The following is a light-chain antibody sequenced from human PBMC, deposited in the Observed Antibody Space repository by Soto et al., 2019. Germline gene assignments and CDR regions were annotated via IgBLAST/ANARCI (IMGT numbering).Light chain of an antibody. J-gene: IGLJ1*01. V-gene: IGLV1-44*01. CDR2: GNN. CDR3: AAWDDSLNGHV. CDR1: SSSIGSNS. Sequence: QSALTQPPSASGTPGQRVTISCSGSSSSIGSNSVNWYQQLPRTAPKLLIFGNNQRPSGVPDRFSGSKSGTSASLAISGLQSEDEADYYCAAWDDSLNGHVFGTGTKLTVL.